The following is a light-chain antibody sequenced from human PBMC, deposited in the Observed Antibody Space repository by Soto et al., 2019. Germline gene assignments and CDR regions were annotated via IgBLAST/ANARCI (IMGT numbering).Light chain of an antibody. CDR1: QNINRY. CDR3: QHSYSSLLT. V-gene: IGKV1-39*01. Sequence: DIQMTQSPSSLSASLGDRLTMTCRASQNINRYCNWYQQKPGTAPKLLIYAASSLQSGVPSRFSGSGSGTDFTLTIRSLQPEDAATYYCQHSYSSLLTFGGGTKVEI. J-gene: IGKJ4*01. CDR2: AAS.